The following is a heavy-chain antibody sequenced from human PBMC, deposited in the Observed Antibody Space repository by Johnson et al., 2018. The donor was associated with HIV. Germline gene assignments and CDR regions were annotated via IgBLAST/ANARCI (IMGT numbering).Heavy chain of an antibody. V-gene: IGHV3-30*02. D-gene: IGHD6-6*01. CDR1: GFTFSSYD. CDR2: IRYDGSNK. Sequence: QVRLVESGGGVVQPGGPLRLSCAASGFTFSSYDMNWVRQAPGKGLEGVAFIRYDGSNKYYADSVKGRFTISRDNPWNTLSLQMNNLTSEDTGAYYCARGRSSSSTAAFDIWGQGTMVTVSS. J-gene: IGHJ3*02. CDR3: ARGRSSSSTAAFDI.